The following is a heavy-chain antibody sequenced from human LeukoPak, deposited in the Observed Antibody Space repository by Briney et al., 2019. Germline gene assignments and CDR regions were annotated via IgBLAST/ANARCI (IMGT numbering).Heavy chain of an antibody. Sequence: GGSLRLSCAASGFTFTSYGISWVRQAPGQGLEWMGIINPSGGSTSYAQKFQGRVTMTRDTSTSTVYMELSSLRSEDTAVYYCARGGHSSPDAFDIWGQGTMVTVSS. J-gene: IGHJ3*02. CDR1: GFTFTSYG. D-gene: IGHD6-19*01. CDR3: ARGGHSSPDAFDI. V-gene: IGHV1-46*01. CDR2: INPSGGST.